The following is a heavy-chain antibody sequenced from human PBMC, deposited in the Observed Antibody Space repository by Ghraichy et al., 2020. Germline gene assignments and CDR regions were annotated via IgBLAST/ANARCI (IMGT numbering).Heavy chain of an antibody. D-gene: IGHD6-19*01. CDR1: GFTVSSNY. V-gene: IGHV3-53*01. J-gene: IGHJ4*02. CDR3: ARDPNIAVAGTDY. Sequence: GESLNISSAASGFTVSSNYMSWVRQAPGKGLEWVSVIYSGGSTYYADSVKGRFTISRDNSKNTLYLQMNSLRAEDTAVYYCARDPNIAVAGTDYWGQGTLVTVSS. CDR2: IYSGGST.